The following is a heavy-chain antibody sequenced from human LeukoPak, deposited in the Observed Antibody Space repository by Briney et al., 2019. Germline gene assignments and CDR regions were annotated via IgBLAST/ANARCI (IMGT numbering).Heavy chain of an antibody. CDR3: ARDLGSTTVVTGNRLVPRDY. D-gene: IGHD4-23*01. Sequence: GASVKVSCKASGYAFTSYGISWVRQAPGQGLEWMGWISPYNGNTNYAQKLQGRITMTKDTSTSTAYMELRSLRSDDTAVYYCARDLGSTTVVTGNRLVPRDYWGQGTLVTVSS. CDR2: ISPYNGNT. V-gene: IGHV1-18*01. CDR1: GYAFTSYG. J-gene: IGHJ4*02.